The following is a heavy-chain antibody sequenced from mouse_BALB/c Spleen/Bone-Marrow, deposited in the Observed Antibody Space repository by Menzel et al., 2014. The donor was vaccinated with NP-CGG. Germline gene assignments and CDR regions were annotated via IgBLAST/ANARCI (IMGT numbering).Heavy chain of an antibody. CDR1: GFTFXDAW. V-gene: IGHV6-6*01. CDR3: MDGNLFAY. CDR2: IRSKPNNHAT. D-gene: IGHD2-1*01. Sequence: EVMLVESGGGLVQPGGSMELSCVASGFTFXDAWMDWVRQSPEKGLEWVAEIRSKPNNHATYYAESVKGRFTISRDDSKSSVYLQMNSLRAEDTGIYYCMDGNLFAYWGQGTLVTVSA. J-gene: IGHJ3*01.